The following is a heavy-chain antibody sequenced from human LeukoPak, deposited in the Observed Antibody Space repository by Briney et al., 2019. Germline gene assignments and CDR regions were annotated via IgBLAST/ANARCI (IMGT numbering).Heavy chain of an antibody. V-gene: IGHV3-23*01. J-gene: IGHJ4*02. D-gene: IGHD4-17*01. CDR2: ISGSGGST. CDR1: GFTFSSYA. Sequence: GGSLRLSCAASGFTFSSYAMSWARQAPGEGLEWVSAISGSGGSTYYAGSVKGRFTISRDNSKHTLYLQMNSLRAEDTAVYYCAKDERDYGDLFDYWGQGTLVTVSS. CDR3: AKDERDYGDLFDY.